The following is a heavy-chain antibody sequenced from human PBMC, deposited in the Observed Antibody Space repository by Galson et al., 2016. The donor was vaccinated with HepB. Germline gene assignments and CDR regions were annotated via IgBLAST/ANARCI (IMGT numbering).Heavy chain of an antibody. J-gene: IGHJ4*02. Sequence: SLRLSCAASGFTFSSYAINWVRQAPGKGLEWVSAISGNAYNTFYADSVKGRFTISRDNSKNTLYLQMNSLRADDTAVYFCAKGRDSSGYYLNYFDYWGQGTLVTVSS. CDR1: GFTFSSYA. CDR3: AKGRDSSGYYLNYFDY. D-gene: IGHD3-22*01. V-gene: IGHV3-23*01. CDR2: ISGNAYNT.